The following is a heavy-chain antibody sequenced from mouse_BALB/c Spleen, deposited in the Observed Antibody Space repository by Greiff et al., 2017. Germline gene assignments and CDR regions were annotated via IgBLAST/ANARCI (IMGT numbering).Heavy chain of an antibody. CDR3: ARGRRGAMDY. CDR2: ISSGGST. J-gene: IGHJ4*01. V-gene: IGHV5-6-5*01. CDR1: GFTFSSYA. Sequence: EVHLVESGGGLVKPGGSLKLSCAASGFTFSSYAMSWVRQTPEKRLEWVASISSGGSTYYPDSVKGRFTISRDNARNILYLQMSSLRSEDTAMYYCARGRRGAMDYWGQGTSVTVSS.